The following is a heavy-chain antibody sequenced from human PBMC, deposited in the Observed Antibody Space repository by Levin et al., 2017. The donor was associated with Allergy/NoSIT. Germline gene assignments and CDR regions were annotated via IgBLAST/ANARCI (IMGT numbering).Heavy chain of an antibody. CDR3: ARVDTAHDTFDI. D-gene: IGHD5-18*01. J-gene: IGHJ3*02. CDR1: GFTFSNYW. Sequence: AGGSLRLSCVASGFTFSNYWMSWVRQAPGKGLEWVANIKQDGSEEYYVDSVKGRFTISRDNAKNSLYLQMNSLRAEDTAVYYCARVDTAHDTFDIWGQGTMVTVSS. CDR2: IKQDGSEE. V-gene: IGHV3-7*01.